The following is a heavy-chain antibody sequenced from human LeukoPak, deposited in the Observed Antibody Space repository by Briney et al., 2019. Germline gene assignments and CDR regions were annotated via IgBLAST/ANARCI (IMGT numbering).Heavy chain of an antibody. CDR1: GFTFSSYW. V-gene: IGHV3-74*01. J-gene: IGHJ6*02. CDR2: INGDGCST. D-gene: IGHD2-15*01. CDR3: ARDVGYGMNV. Sequence: GGSLRLSCAASGFTFSSYWMHWVRQAPGKGLLWVSRINGDGCSTNYADSVKGRFTISRDNAKNTLYLQMNSLRAEDTAVYYCARDVGYGMNVWGQGTTVTVSS.